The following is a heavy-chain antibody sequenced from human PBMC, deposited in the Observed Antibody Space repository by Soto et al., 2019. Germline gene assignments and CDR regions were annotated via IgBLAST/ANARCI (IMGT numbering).Heavy chain of an antibody. V-gene: IGHV4-59*12. CDR2: VYYNRST. CDR3: ARTRGRGQWRDFYFDF. D-gene: IGHD6-19*01. CDR1: GGPIAPFY. Sequence: SETLSLTCTVSGGPIAPFYWTWIRQSPGKGLESIGYVYYNRSTNYNPALKGRVTISLDTSKSQFSLRLSSVTAADTAVYYCARTRGRGQWRDFYFDFWGQGSLVTVSS. J-gene: IGHJ4*02.